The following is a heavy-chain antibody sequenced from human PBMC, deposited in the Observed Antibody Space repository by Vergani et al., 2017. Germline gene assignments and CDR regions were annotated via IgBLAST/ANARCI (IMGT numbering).Heavy chain of an antibody. J-gene: IGHJ4*02. CDR1: GFTFSSYG. Sequence: VQLVESGGGVVQPGRSLRLSCAASGFTFSSYGMHWVRQAPGKGLEWVAVISGSGGSTYYADSVKGRFTISRDNSKNTLYLQMNSLRAEDTAVYYCARADSYGDWSYWGQGTLVTVSS. D-gene: IGHD4-17*01. CDR3: ARADSYGDWSY. V-gene: IGHV3-23*04. CDR2: ISGSGGST.